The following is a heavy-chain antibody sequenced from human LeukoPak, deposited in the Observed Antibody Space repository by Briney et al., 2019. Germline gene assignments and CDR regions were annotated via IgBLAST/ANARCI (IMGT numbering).Heavy chain of an antibody. D-gene: IGHD6-6*01. CDR3: ARDTRDIAARPRGYYYYYMDV. CDR2: IYYSGST. Sequence: SETLSLTCTVSGGSISSYYWSWIRQPPGKGLEWTGYIYYSGSTNYNPSLKSRVTISVDTSKNQFSLKLSSVTAADTAVYYCARDTRDIAARPRGYYYYYMDVWGKGTTVTVSS. CDR1: GGSISSYY. J-gene: IGHJ6*03. V-gene: IGHV4-59*01.